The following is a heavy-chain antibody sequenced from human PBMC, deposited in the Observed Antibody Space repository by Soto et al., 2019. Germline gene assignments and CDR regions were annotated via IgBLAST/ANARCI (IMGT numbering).Heavy chain of an antibody. CDR3: AKSLGEGLRHYGMDA. D-gene: IGHD3-16*01. J-gene: IGHJ6*02. Sequence: QVQLVESGGGVVQPGRSLRLSCAASGFTFSSYGMHWVRQAPGKGLEWVAVIWYDGSNKYYADSVKGRFTISRDNSKNTLYLQMNSLRDEDTAVYYCAKSLGEGLRHYGMDAWGQGITVTVSS. CDR1: GFTFSSYG. V-gene: IGHV3-33*06. CDR2: IWYDGSNK.